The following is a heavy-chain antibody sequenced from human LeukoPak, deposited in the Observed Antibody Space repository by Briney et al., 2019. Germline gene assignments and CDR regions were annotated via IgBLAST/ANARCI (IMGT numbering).Heavy chain of an antibody. V-gene: IGHV4-39*07. J-gene: IGHJ4*02. Sequence: PSETLSLTCTVSGGSISSSSYYWGWIRQPPGKGLEWIGSIYYSGSTYYNPSLKSRVTISVDTSKNQFSLKLSSVTAADTAVYYCARVRIYSGYEIDYWGQGTLVTVSS. CDR3: ARVRIYSGYEIDY. CDR1: GGSISSSSYY. D-gene: IGHD5-12*01. CDR2: IYYSGST.